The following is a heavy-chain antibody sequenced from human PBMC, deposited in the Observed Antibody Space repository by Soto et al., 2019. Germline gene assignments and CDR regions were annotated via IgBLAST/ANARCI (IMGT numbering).Heavy chain of an antibody. CDR1: GFTFSSYA. CDR3: AKAEGIAAAYYYYYMDV. V-gene: IGHV3-23*01. CDR2: ISGSGGST. Sequence: GGSLRLSCAASGFTFSSYAMSWVRQAPGKGLEWVSAISGSGGSTYYADSVKGRFTISRDNSKNTLYLQMNSLRAEDTAVYYCAKAEGIAAAYYYYYMDVWGKWTTVTVSS. D-gene: IGHD6-25*01. J-gene: IGHJ6*03.